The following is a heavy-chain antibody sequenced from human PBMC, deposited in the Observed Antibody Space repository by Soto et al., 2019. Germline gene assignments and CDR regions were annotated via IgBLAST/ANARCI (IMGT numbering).Heavy chain of an antibody. CDR2: IYYSGST. CDR3: ARGGTDCSGGSCYSHNWFDP. J-gene: IGHJ5*02. CDR1: GGSISSGGYY. Sequence: PSETLSLTCTVSGGSISSGGYYWSWIRLHPGKGLEWIGYIYYSGSTYYNPSLKSRVTISVDTSKNQFSLKLSSVTAADTAVYYCARGGTDCSGGSCYSHNWFDPWGQGTLVTVSS. V-gene: IGHV4-31*03. D-gene: IGHD2-15*01.